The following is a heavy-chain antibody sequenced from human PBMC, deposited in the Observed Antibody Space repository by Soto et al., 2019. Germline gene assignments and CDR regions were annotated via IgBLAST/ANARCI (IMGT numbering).Heavy chain of an antibody. CDR1: GFTFSSYA. CDR2: ISGSGGST. CDR3: AKEVYCSSTSCYYYMDV. V-gene: IGHV3-23*01. Sequence: VQLLESGGGLVQPGGSLRLSCAASGFTFSSYAMNWVRQAPGKGLEWVSAISGSGGSTYYADSVKGRFTISRDNSKNTLYLQMNSLRAEDTAVYYCAKEVYCSSTSCYYYMDVWVKGTTVTVSS. D-gene: IGHD2-2*01. J-gene: IGHJ6*03.